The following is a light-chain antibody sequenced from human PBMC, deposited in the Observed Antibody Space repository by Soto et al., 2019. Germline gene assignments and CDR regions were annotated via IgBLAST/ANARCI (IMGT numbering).Light chain of an antibody. V-gene: IGLV2-14*01. CDR3: SSCTSSAVV. CDR2: DVT. CDR1: SSDVGGYNY. J-gene: IGLJ2*01. Sequence: QSALTQPASVSGSPGQSITISCTGTSSDVGGYNYASWYQLHPGEAPKLMIYDVTYRPSGVSDRFSGSKSGNTASLTISGLQAEDEDDYYCSSCTSSAVVFGGGTKLTVL.